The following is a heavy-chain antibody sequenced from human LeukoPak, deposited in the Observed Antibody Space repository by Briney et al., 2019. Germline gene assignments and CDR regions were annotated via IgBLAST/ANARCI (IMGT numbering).Heavy chain of an antibody. Sequence: SETLSLTCTVSGGSISSSSYYWGWLRQPPGKGLEWIGSIYYSGSTYYNPSLKSRVTISVDTSKNQFSLKLSSVTAADTAVYYCARHGLVGATIGFDYWGQGTLVTVSS. J-gene: IGHJ4*02. CDR1: GGSISSSSYY. CDR2: IYYSGST. D-gene: IGHD1-26*01. CDR3: ARHGLVGATIGFDY. V-gene: IGHV4-39*01.